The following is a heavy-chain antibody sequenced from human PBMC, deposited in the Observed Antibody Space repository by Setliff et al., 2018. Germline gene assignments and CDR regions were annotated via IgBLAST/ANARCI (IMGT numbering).Heavy chain of an antibody. J-gene: IGHJ4*02. Sequence: SETLSLTCTVSGGSISSYYWSWIRQPPGKGLEWIGYIYYSGSTNYNPSLKSRVTISVDTSKNQFSLKLSSVTAADTAVYYCARALGSSSFPLDYWGQGTLVTVSS. CDR1: GGSISSYY. V-gene: IGHV4-59*01. CDR2: IYYSGST. D-gene: IGHD6-13*01. CDR3: ARALGSSSFPLDY.